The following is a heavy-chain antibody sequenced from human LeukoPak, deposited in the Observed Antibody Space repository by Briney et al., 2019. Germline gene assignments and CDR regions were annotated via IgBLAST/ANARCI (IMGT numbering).Heavy chain of an antibody. CDR1: GFTFSSYG. D-gene: IGHD5-12*01. V-gene: IGHV3-33*01. CDR2: IWYDGSNK. CDR3: ARERSIVATFDY. Sequence: GGSLRLSCAASGFTFSSYGRHWVRQAPGKGLEWVAVIWYDGSNKYYADSVKGRFTISRDNSKNTLYLQMNSLRAEDTAVYYCARERSIVATFDYWGQGTLVTVSS. J-gene: IGHJ4*02.